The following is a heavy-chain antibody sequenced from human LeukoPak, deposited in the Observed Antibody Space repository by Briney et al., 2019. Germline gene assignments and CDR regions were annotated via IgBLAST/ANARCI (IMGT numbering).Heavy chain of an antibody. Sequence: ASVKVSCKASGYTFIGYYMHWVRQAPGQGLEWMGWINPNSGGTNYAQKFQGRVTMTRDTSISTAYMELSRLRSDDTAVYYCARENGYCSSTSCYAGTEPDAFDIWGQGTMVTVSS. J-gene: IGHJ3*02. CDR3: ARENGYCSSTSCYAGTEPDAFDI. D-gene: IGHD2-2*03. CDR1: GYTFIGYY. V-gene: IGHV1-2*02. CDR2: INPNSGGT.